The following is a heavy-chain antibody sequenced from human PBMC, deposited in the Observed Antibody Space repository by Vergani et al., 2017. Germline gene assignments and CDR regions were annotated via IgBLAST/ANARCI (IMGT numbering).Heavy chain of an antibody. CDR2: IYTSGST. V-gene: IGHV4-30-2*01. D-gene: IGHD6-19*01. CDR3: ARDPSGSSGWYWYFDL. J-gene: IGHJ2*01. CDR1: GGSISSGGYS. Sequence: QLQLQESGSGLVKPSQTLSLTCAVSGGSISSGGYSWSWIRQPPGKGLEWIGRIYTSGSTNYNPSLKSRVTMSVDTSKNQFSLKLSSVTAADTAVYYCARDPSGSSGWYWYFDLWGRGTLVSVSS.